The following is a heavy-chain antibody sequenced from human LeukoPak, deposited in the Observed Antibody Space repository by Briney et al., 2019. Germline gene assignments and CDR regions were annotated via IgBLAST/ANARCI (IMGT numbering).Heavy chain of an antibody. CDR2: INPNSCFT. D-gene: IGHD2-2*01. V-gene: IGHV1-2*02. Sequence: AASVKVSCKASGYPFTGYYLHWVRQAPGQGLEWMGWINPNSCFTNYAQKFQGRVTMTRDTSISTAYMELSRLRSDDTAVYYCARLADCSSSSCRSFDYWGQGTLVTVSS. CDR1: GYPFTGYY. CDR3: ARLADCSSSSCRSFDY. J-gene: IGHJ4*02.